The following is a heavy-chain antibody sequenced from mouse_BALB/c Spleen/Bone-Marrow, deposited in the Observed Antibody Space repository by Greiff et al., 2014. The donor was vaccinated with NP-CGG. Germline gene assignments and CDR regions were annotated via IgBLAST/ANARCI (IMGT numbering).Heavy chain of an antibody. J-gene: IGHJ4*01. CDR2: IWADGST. V-gene: IGHV2-9*02. Sequence: QVQLQQPGPGLVAPSQSLSITCTVSGFSLTSYGVHWVRQPPGKGLEWLGVIWADGSTNYNSALMYRLSISKDNSKSQVFLKMNSLQTDDTAMDFCSRIITATGAMDYWGQGTTVTVSS. CDR1: GFSLTSYG. CDR3: SRIITATGAMDY. D-gene: IGHD1-2*01.